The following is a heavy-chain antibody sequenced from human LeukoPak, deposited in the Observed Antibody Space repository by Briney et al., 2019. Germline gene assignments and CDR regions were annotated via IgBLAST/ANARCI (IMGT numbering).Heavy chain of an antibody. CDR1: GFNFSSYG. J-gene: IGHJ5*02. Sequence: GGSLRLSCAASGFNFSSYGMHWVRQAPGKGLEWVAVIWYDGNNKNYVDPVKGRFTISRDNSKNTLYLQMSGLRAEDTAVYYCARGSDSSGYSGGCFDPWGQGTLVTVSS. D-gene: IGHD3-22*01. CDR2: IWYDGNNK. CDR3: ARGSDSSGYSGGCFDP. V-gene: IGHV3-33*01.